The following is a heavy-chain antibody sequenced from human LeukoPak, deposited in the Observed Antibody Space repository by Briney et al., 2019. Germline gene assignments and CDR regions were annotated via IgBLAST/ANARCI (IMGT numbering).Heavy chain of an antibody. V-gene: IGHV3-23*01. CDR3: AKGGSGHDSGKFDY. D-gene: IGHD5-12*01. CDR1: GFTFSSYV. CDR2: VSGSGGST. Sequence: GGSLRLSCAASGFTFSSYVMTWVRQAPGKGLDWVSGVSGSGGSTYYADSVKGQFTISRDNSKNTLYLHMNSLRAEDTAVYYCAKGGSGHDSGKFDYWGQGTLVTVSS. J-gene: IGHJ4*02.